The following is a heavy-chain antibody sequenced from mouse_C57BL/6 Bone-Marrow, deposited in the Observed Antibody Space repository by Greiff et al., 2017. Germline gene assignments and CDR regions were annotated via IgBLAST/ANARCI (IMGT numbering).Heavy chain of an antibody. CDR3: ARGYYYGSSHFDY. CDR1: GYTFTSYG. D-gene: IGHD1-1*01. CDR2: IYPRSGNT. J-gene: IGHJ2*01. Sequence: QVQLQQSGAELARPGASVKLSCKASGYTFTSYGISWVKQRTGQGLEWIGEIYPRSGNTYYNEKFQGKGTLTADKSSSTAYMELRSLTSEESAVYFCARGYYYGSSHFDYWGQGTTLTVSS. V-gene: IGHV1-81*01.